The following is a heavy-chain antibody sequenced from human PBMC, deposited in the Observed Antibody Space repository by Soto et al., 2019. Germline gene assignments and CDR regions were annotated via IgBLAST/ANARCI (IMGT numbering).Heavy chain of an antibody. D-gene: IGHD5-18*01. CDR2: ISGSGGST. J-gene: IGHJ4*02. Sequence: GASLKISCAASGFTFSSYAMSWVRQAPGKGMEWVSAISGSGGSTYYADSVKGRFTISRDNSKNTLYLQMNSLRAEDTAVYYCATLGVTAMARGYFDYWGQGTLVTVSS. V-gene: IGHV3-23*01. CDR3: ATLGVTAMARGYFDY. CDR1: GFTFSSYA.